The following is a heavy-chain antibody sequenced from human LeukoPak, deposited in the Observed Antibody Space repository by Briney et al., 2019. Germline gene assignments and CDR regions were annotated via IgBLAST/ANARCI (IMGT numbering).Heavy chain of an antibody. V-gene: IGHV3-9*01. CDR3: ATGGNRQGRSGTYFDY. CDR2: ISWTSGSI. Sequence: GGSLRLSCAASGFTFDDYAMHWVRQAPGKGLEWVSGISWTSGSIGYADSVKGRFTISRDNAKNSLYLQMNSLRAEDTALYYCATGGNRQGRSGTYFDYWGQGTLVTVSS. J-gene: IGHJ4*02. CDR1: GFTFDDYA. D-gene: IGHD4-23*01.